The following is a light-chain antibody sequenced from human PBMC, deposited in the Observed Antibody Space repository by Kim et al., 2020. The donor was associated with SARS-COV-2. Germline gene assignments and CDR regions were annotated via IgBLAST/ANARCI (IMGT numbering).Light chain of an antibody. Sequence: SASVGDTVTITYQASQDISDYLNWYQQKPGKAPKLLIYDASNLETGVPSRFSGSGSGTNLILTISSLQPEDIATYYCQQYGDLPYTFGQGTEVEI. CDR3: QQYGDLPYT. CDR1: QDISDY. V-gene: IGKV1-33*01. J-gene: IGKJ2*01. CDR2: DAS.